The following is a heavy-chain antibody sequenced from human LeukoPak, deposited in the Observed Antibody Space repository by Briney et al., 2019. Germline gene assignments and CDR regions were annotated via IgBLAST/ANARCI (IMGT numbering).Heavy chain of an antibody. CDR3: AKHSTVTTLPYYYYGMDV. V-gene: IGHV3-23*01. CDR2: ISGSGGST. CDR1: GFTFSSYA. Sequence: GGSLRLSCAASGFTFSSYAMSWVRQAPGKGLEWVSAISGSGGSTYYADSVKGRFTISRDNSKNTLYLQMNSLRAEDTAVYYCAKHSTVTTLPYYYYGMDVWGQGTTVTVSS. D-gene: IGHD4-17*01. J-gene: IGHJ6*02.